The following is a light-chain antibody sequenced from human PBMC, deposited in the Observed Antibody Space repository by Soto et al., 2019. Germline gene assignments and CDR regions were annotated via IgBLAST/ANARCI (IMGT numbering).Light chain of an antibody. J-gene: IGKJ5*01. CDR1: QSVSSSY. Sequence: EIVLTHSPGTLSLSPGERATLSCRASQSVSSSYLAWYQQKPGQAPRLLIYGASSRATGIPDRFSGSGSGTDFTLTISRLEPEDFAVYYCQQLYTFGQGTRLEIK. CDR2: GAS. CDR3: QQLYT. V-gene: IGKV3-20*01.